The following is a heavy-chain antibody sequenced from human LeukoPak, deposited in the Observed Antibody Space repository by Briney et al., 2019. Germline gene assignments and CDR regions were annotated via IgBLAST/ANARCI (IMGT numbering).Heavy chain of an antibody. CDR3: ASYYDSSSWYSYFDY. J-gene: IGHJ4*02. CDR1: GGSFSGYY. V-gene: IGHV4-39*01. CDR2: IYYSGTT. D-gene: IGHD6-13*01. Sequence: SETLSLTCAVYGGSFSGYYWGWIRQPPGKGLEWIGSIYYSGTTYYNPSLKSRVTVSVDTSKNQFSLKLSSVTAADTAAYYCASYYDSSSWYSYFDYWGQGTLVTVSS.